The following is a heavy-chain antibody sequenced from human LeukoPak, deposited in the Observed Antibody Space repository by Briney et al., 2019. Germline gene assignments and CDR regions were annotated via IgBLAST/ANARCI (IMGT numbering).Heavy chain of an antibody. CDR2: ISGSGGST. CDR3: AKDYYDSSGLDY. D-gene: IGHD3-22*01. CDR1: GFTFSSYA. J-gene: IGHJ4*02. V-gene: IGHV3-23*01. Sequence: GGSLRLSCAASGFTFSSYAMSWVRQAPGKGLEWVSAISGSGGSTYYADSVKGRFTVSRDNSKNTLYLQMNSLRAEDTAVYYCAKDYYDSSGLDYWGQGTLVTVSS.